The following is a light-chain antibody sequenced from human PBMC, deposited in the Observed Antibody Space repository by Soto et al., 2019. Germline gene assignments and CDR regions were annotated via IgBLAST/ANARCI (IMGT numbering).Light chain of an antibody. Sequence: DIQMTQSPSSLSASVGDRVTITCRASQNVRSYLNWYQQQPGKAPNLLIYGASNLQSGVSSRFSGSGSGTDFALTISSLHPEDFATYYCQQSYTTPQTFGHGTKVEVK. CDR1: QNVRSY. J-gene: IGKJ1*01. V-gene: IGKV1-39*01. CDR2: GAS. CDR3: QQSYTTPQT.